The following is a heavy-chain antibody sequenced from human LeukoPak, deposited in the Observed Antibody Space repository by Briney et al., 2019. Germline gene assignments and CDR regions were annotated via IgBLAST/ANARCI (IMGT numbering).Heavy chain of an antibody. Sequence: GGSLRLSCAASGFTFKGYWMSWVRQAPGKGLEWVANIQQDGSEKKYVDSVKGRFTISRDNAKISLYLQMDSLRAEDTAVYYCVRLRYTYGKNFDCWGQGTLVTVSS. CDR2: IQQDGSEK. J-gene: IGHJ4*02. V-gene: IGHV3-7*01. CDR1: GFTFKGYW. CDR3: VRLRYTYGKNFDC. D-gene: IGHD5-18*01.